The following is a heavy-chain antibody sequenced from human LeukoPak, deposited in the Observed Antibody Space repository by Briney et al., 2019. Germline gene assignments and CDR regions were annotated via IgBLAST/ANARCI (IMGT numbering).Heavy chain of an antibody. CDR2: ISSSSGYI. CDR3: ARHYYDSSGYYFGPDY. Sequence: GGSLRLSCAASGFTFSSYNMNWVRQAPGKGLEWVSSISSSSGYIYYADSLKGRFTISRDNAKSSLYLQMNSLRAEDTAVYYCARHYYDSSGYYFGPDYWGQGTLVTVSS. J-gene: IGHJ4*02. CDR1: GFTFSSYN. D-gene: IGHD3-22*01. V-gene: IGHV3-21*01.